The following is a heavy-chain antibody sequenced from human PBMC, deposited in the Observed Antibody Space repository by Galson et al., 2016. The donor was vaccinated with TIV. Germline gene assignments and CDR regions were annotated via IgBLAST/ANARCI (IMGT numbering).Heavy chain of an antibody. CDR3: AKDRAGYYYAMDV. V-gene: IGHV3-9*01. J-gene: IGHJ6*04. CDR1: GFTFETYA. CDR2: INWNSGDI. Sequence: SLRLSCAASGFTFETYAMHWVRQAPGKGLEWVSGINWNSGDINYADSVKGRFTIPRDNAKNSVYLQMNRLRPEDTALYYCAKDRAGYYYAMDVWGKGTPVTVSS.